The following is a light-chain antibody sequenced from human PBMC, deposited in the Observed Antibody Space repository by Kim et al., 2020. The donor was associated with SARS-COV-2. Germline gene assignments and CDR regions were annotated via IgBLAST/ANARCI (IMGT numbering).Light chain of an antibody. Sequence: EIVLTQSPATLSLSPGEGATLSCRASQSINTYLAWYQQKPGQPPRLLIYDASNRATGIPARFSGSGSGTDFTLTISSLEPEDFAVYYCHQCSAWPLTFGGGTKVDIK. V-gene: IGKV3-11*01. CDR1: QSINTY. CDR3: HQCSAWPLT. J-gene: IGKJ4*01. CDR2: DAS.